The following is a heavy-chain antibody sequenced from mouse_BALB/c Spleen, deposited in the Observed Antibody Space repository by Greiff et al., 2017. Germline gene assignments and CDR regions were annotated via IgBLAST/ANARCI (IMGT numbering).Heavy chain of an antibody. V-gene: IGHV1S33*01. CDR3: ASFMTTVGATDFAY. J-gene: IGHJ3*01. CDR1: GYTFTSYD. D-gene: IGHD1-1*01. CDR2: IYPGDGST. Sequence: SGPELVKPGALVKISCKASGYTFTSYDINWVKQRPGQGLEWIGWIYPGDGSTKYNEKFKGKATLTADKSSSTAYMQLSSLTSENSAVYYCASFMTTVGATDFAYWGQGTLVTVSA.